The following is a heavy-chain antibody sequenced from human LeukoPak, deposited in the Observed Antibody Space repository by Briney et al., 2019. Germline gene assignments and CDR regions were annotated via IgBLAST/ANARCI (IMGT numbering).Heavy chain of an antibody. Sequence: GGSLRLSCAASGFTFSSYGMHWVRQAPGKGLEWVAVISYDGSNKYYADSVKGRLTISRDNSKNTLYLQMNSLRAEDTAVYYCASTGDYYDSSGPGYFDYWGQGTLVTVSS. D-gene: IGHD3-22*01. CDR3: ASTGDYYDSSGPGYFDY. V-gene: IGHV3-30*03. CDR1: GFTFSSYG. CDR2: ISYDGSNK. J-gene: IGHJ4*02.